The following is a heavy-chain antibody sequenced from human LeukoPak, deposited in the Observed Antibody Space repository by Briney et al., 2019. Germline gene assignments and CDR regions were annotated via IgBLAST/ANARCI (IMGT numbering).Heavy chain of an antibody. CDR1: GFTFDDYA. CDR3: AKDLGDYVWGSYRPPPGFFDY. V-gene: IGHV3-43*02. CDR2: ISGDGGST. J-gene: IGHJ4*02. Sequence: PGGSLRLSCAASGFTFDDYAMHWVRQAPGKGLEWASLISGDGGSTYYADSVKGRFTISRDNSKNSLYLQMNSLRTEDTALYYCAKDLGDYVWGSYRPPPGFFDYWGQGTLVTVSS. D-gene: IGHD3-16*02.